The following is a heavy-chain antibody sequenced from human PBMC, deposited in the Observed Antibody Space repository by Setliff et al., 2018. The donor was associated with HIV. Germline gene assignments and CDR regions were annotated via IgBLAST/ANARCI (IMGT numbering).Heavy chain of an antibody. CDR3: ARRRRAEAWGVNYFDC. D-gene: IGHD3-16*01. V-gene: IGHV4-61*09. Sequence: PSETLSLTCTVSGDSISSGSYYWSWIRQPAGKGLEWVGYIYTSGSTNYNPSLKSRVTISIDTSKNQFSLKLSSVTAADTAVYYCARRRRAEAWGVNYFDCWGQGTLVTVSS. J-gene: IGHJ4*02. CDR1: GDSISSGSYY. CDR2: IYTSGST.